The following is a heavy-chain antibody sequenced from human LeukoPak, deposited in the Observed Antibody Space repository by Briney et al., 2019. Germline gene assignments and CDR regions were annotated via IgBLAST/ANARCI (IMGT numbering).Heavy chain of an antibody. D-gene: IGHD3-16*01. CDR1: GFSFNSDW. CDR3: TRRLDD. CDR2: IKHDESEK. Sequence: GSLRLSCAASGFSFNSDWMDWVRQAPGKGLEWVANIKHDESEKNYLDSVKGRFTISRDNAQNSLYLQMNGLRVEDTAVYYCTRRLDDWGQGTLVTVSS. V-gene: IGHV3-7*01. J-gene: IGHJ4*02.